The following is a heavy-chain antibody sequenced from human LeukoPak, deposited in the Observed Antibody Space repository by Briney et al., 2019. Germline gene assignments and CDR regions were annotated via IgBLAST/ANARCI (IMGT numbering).Heavy chain of an antibody. D-gene: IGHD2-8*01. CDR1: GFTFSSYG. Sequence: GRSLRLSCAASGFTFSSYGMHWVRQAPGKGLEWVAVISYDGSNKYYADSVKGRFTISRDNSKNTLYLQMNSLRAEDTAVYYCAKEDGIMALDYWGQGTLVTVSP. J-gene: IGHJ4*02. CDR3: AKEDGIMALDY. CDR2: ISYDGSNK. V-gene: IGHV3-30*18.